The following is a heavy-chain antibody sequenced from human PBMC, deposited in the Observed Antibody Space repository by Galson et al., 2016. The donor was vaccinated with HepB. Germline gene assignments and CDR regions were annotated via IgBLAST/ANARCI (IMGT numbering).Heavy chain of an antibody. Sequence: QSGAEVKKPGESLRISCKGAGFTFTSYWISWVRQMPGKGLEWMGRIDPSDSYINYNPSFQGHVTISADKSINTAYLHWTTLQASDTAMYYCARHISGTYPGGFDNWGQGTLVTVSS. CDR3: ARHISGTYPGGFDN. CDR2: IDPSDSYI. CDR1: GFTFTSYW. V-gene: IGHV5-10-1*01. D-gene: IGHD1-26*01. J-gene: IGHJ4*02.